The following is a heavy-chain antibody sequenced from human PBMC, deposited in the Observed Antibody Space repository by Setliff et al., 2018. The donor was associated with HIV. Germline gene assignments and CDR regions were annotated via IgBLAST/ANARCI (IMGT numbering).Heavy chain of an antibody. Sequence: SVKVSCKASGGAFISHTFTWVRQAPGQGLEWMGRIIPILGIPNYAQNLQGRLTISADKSTRTAYLELSSLRSDDSAVYFCAKEQEIGSYLDPWGQGTLVTVSS. CDR2: IIPILGIP. D-gene: IGHD2-2*02. CDR3: AKEQEIGSYLDP. V-gene: IGHV1-69*04. J-gene: IGHJ5*02. CDR1: GGAFISHT.